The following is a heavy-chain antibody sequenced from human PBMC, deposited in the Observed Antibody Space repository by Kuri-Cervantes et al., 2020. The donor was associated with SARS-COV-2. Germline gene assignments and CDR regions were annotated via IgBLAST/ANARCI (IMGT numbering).Heavy chain of an antibody. Sequence: SETLSLTCTVSGGSISSHYWSWIRQPPGKGLEWIGYIYYSGSTNYNPSLKSRVTISVDTSKNQFSLKLSSVTAADTAVYYCAKVHAGYYYDSSGYNSNAFDIWGQGTMVTVSS. D-gene: IGHD3-22*01. V-gene: IGHV4-59*08. J-gene: IGHJ3*02. CDR3: AKVHAGYYYDSSGYNSNAFDI. CDR1: GGSISSHY. CDR2: IYYSGST.